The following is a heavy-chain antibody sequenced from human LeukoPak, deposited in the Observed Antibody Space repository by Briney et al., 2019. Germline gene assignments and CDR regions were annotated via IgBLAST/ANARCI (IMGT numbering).Heavy chain of an antibody. CDR2: IYYSGST. Sequence: SETLSLTCTVSGGSISSYYWSWIRQPPGKGLEWIAYIYYSGSTNYNPSLKSRVTISVDTSKNQFSLKLSSVTAADTAVYYCARGRGEGLTRGYSGYVALDAFDIWGQGTMVTVSS. V-gene: IGHV4-59*08. CDR1: GGSISSYY. CDR3: ARGRGEGLTRGYSGYVALDAFDI. D-gene: IGHD5-12*01. J-gene: IGHJ3*02.